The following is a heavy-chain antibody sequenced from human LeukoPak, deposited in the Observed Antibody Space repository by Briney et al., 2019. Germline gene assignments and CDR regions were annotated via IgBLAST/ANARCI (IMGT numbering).Heavy chain of an antibody. D-gene: IGHD3-10*01. J-gene: IGHJ4*02. Sequence: ASVKVSCKASGYTFTGYYMHWVRQAPGQGLEWMGWINPNSGGTNYAQKSQGRVTMTRDTSISTAYMELSRLRSDDTAVYYCARVWFGEFSPGDYWGQGTLVTVSS. CDR2: INPNSGGT. V-gene: IGHV1-2*02. CDR1: GYTFTGYY. CDR3: ARVWFGEFSPGDY.